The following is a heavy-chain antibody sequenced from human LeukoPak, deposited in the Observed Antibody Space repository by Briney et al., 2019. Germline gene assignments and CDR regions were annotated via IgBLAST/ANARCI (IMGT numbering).Heavy chain of an antibody. V-gene: IGHV4-39*01. D-gene: IGHD3-10*01. Sequence: PSETLSLTCTVSGGSISSSSYYWGWLRQPPGKGLEWIGSIYYSGSTYYNPSLKSRVTISVDTSKNQFSLKLSSVTAADTAVYYCARHGRGSYFEDYYYYYYMDVWGKGTTVTISS. J-gene: IGHJ6*03. CDR2: IYYSGST. CDR3: ARHGRGSYFEDYYYYYYMDV. CDR1: GGSISSSSYY.